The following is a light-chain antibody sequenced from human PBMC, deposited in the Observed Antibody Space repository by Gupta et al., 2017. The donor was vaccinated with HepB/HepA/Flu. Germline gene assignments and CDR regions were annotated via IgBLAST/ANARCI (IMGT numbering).Light chain of an antibody. CDR1: SSVVGGYNY. V-gene: IGLV2-11*01. Sequence: QSALTQPLSVSGSPGQSVTISCTGTSSVVGGYNYVSWYQQHPGKAPKLIICDVSKRPSGVPDRFSCSKSGNTSSLTISGLQAEDEADYYCCSYAGNYPVVFGGGTKLTVL. CDR2: DVS. CDR3: CSYAGNYPVV. J-gene: IGLJ2*01.